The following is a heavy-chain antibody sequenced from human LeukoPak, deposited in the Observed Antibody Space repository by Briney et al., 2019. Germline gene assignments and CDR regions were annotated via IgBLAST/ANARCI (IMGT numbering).Heavy chain of an antibody. CDR2: IYHSGST. CDR1: GGSISSSNW. J-gene: IGHJ3*02. D-gene: IGHD3-22*01. Sequence: SETLSLTCAVSGGSISSSNWWSWVRQPPGKGLEWIGEIYHSGSTNYNPSLKSRVTISVDKSKNQFSLKLSSVTAADTAVYYCARDRGDSSGFLDAFDIWGQGTMVTVSS. CDR3: ARDRGDSSGFLDAFDI. V-gene: IGHV4-4*02.